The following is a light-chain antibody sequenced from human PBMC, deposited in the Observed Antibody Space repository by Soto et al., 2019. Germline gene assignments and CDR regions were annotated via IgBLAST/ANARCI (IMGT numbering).Light chain of an antibody. J-gene: IGKJ4*01. CDR3: QQRSDWLT. CDR2: DAS. V-gene: IGKV3-11*01. CDR1: QSVSRY. Sequence: EIVLTQSPDTLSLSPGERATLSCRASQSVSRYLAWYQQKRGQPPRLLIYDASNRATGIPVRFSGSGSGTDFTLTISSLEPEDFSVYYCQQRSDWLTLGGGTKVEIK.